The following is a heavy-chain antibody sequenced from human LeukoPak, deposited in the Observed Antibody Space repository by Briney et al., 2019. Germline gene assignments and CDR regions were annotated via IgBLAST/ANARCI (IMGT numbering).Heavy chain of an antibody. V-gene: IGHV4-61*02. CDR1: GGSISSSNYY. CDR3: ARDRGITTARGVPSWFDP. Sequence: PSETLSLTCTVSGGSISSSNYYWTWIRQPPGKGLEWIGRIYTTGSPSYSPSLKSRVTISVDTSTNQFSLKLTPVSAADTAVYYCARDRGITTARGVPSWFDPWGQGTLVTVSS. D-gene: IGHD3-10*01. CDR2: IYTTGSP. J-gene: IGHJ5*02.